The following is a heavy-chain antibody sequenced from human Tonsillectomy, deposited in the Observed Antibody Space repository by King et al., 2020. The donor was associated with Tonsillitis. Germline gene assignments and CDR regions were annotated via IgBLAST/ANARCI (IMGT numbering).Heavy chain of an antibody. CDR3: ARDRGRDVWGSYHRDDYGRDV. V-gene: IGHV3-21*01. J-gene: IGHJ6*02. D-gene: IGHD3-16*01. CDR2: ISSSSSYI. Sequence: VQLVESGGGLVKPGGSLRLSCAASGFTFSSYSMNWVRQAPGKGLEWVSSISSSSSYIYYADSVKGRFTISRDNAKNSLYLQMNSLRAEDTAVYYCARDRGRDVWGSYHRDDYGRDVGGQGTTGTVSS. CDR1: GFTFSSYS.